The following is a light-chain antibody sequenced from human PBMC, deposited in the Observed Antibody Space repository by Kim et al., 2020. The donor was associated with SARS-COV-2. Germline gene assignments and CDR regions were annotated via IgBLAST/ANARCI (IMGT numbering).Light chain of an antibody. CDR1: HNGGIS. CDR3: QQRGNWPHALT. Sequence: PGESATLSSWARHNGGISLAWYQQTPGQAPRLLNYEAAIRAAGIPDRFSGSGSGTDFNLTIGSLAPEDFAVYYCQQRGNWPHALTFGGGTKVDIK. CDR2: EAA. V-gene: IGKV3-11*01. J-gene: IGKJ4*01.